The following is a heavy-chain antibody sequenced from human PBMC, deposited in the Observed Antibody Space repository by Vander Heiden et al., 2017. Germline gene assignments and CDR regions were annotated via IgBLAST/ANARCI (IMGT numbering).Heavy chain of an antibody. CDR1: GVSFSAFW. CDR3: ARDWFSCSCPDY. V-gene: IGHV3-7*01. D-gene: IGHD6-6*01. J-gene: IGHJ4*02. CDR2: INQDGNEK. Sequence: APLVESGGGVVAPGGSLRVSCAVSGVSFSAFWLTWVRHTPGKGLEWVASINQDGNEKKYLDSVKGRFTISRDNAKDSLYLQMNSLKVADTGLYYCARDWFSCSCPDYWGLGTLVTVSS.